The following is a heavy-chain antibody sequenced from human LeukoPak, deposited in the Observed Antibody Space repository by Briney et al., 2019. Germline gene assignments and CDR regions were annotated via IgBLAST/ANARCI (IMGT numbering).Heavy chain of an antibody. V-gene: IGHV4-34*01. Sequence: SETLSLTCAVYGGSFSGYYWSWIRQPPGKGLEWIGEINHSGSTNYNPSLKSRVTISVDTSKNQFSLKLSSVTAADTAVYYCARGRYSSGWYGYFDYWGQGTLVTVSS. CDR3: ARGRYSSGWYGYFDY. J-gene: IGHJ4*02. CDR2: INHSGST. D-gene: IGHD6-19*01. CDR1: GGSFSGYY.